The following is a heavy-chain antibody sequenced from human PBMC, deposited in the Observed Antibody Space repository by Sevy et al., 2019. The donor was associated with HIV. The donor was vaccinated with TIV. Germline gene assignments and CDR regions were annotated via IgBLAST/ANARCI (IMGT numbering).Heavy chain of an antibody. CDR1: GLTLSDYA. CDR2: ISSHGGYI. Sequence: GGSLRLSCAASGLTLSDYAMHWVRQAPGKGLEYVSGISSHGGYIFYANSVKGRFTISRDTSKNTLYFQMGSLRGEDMAVYYCAREDRAEAGTGGFDYWGLGTLVTVSS. V-gene: IGHV3-64*01. J-gene: IGHJ4*02. D-gene: IGHD6-19*01. CDR3: AREDRAEAGTGGFDY.